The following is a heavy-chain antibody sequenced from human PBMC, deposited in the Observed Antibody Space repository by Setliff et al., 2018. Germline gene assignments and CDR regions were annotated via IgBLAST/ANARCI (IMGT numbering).Heavy chain of an antibody. Sequence: SETLSLTCTVSGGSISHHYWSWIRQPPGKGLEWVGYMYNSGNTNYNPSLRRRVAISVDTSKNQFSLKLSSVTAADTAVYYCARGKIRITMIVVPTGGAFDIWGQGTMVTVSS. J-gene: IGHJ3*02. V-gene: IGHV4-59*11. CDR2: MYNSGNT. CDR1: GGSISHHY. CDR3: ARGKIRITMIVVPTGGAFDI. D-gene: IGHD3-22*01.